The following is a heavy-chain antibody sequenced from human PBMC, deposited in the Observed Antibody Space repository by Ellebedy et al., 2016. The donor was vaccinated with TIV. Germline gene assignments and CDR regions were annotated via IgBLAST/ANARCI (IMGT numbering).Heavy chain of an antibody. CDR3: ADDPRGVGPAFDI. CDR1: GLTFSDNA. J-gene: IGHJ3*02. V-gene: IGHV3-23*01. D-gene: IGHD3-10*01. CDR2: ISDSGSST. Sequence: PGGSLRLSCAASGLTFSDNAMSWVRQAPGKGLEWVSSISDSGSSTYYADSLKGRFTISRDNSKNTLYLRMDSLRVEDTAIYYCADDPRGVGPAFDIWGQGTMVTVSS.